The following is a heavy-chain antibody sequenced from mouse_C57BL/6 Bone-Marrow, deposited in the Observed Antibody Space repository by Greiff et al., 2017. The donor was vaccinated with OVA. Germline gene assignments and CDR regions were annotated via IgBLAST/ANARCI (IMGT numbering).Heavy chain of an antibody. Sequence: EVTLVESGGGLVQSGRSLRLSCATSGFTFSAFYLAWVRQAPGKGLEWIAASRNKANDYTTEYSASVKGRFIVSRDTSQSILYLQMNALRAEDTAIYYCARGGWLLPFAYWGQGTLVTVSA. CDR2: SRNKANDYTT. D-gene: IGHD2-3*01. CDR1: GFTFSAFY. J-gene: IGHJ3*01. CDR3: ARGGWLLPFAY. V-gene: IGHV7-1*01.